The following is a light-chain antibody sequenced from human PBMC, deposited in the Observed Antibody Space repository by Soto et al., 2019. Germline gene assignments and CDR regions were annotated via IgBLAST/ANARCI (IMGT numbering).Light chain of an antibody. CDR3: QEYNERPPWT. V-gene: IGKV3-15*01. CDR1: LTMNNN. Sequence: EIVMTQSPATLSVSPGESVTLSCRASLTMNNNIAWYQHKPGQAPRLLIFGASSRATGVPGRFSGSGFGTECTLSVSSLPSEDFAVYYCQEYNERPPWTFGQGTTVEMK. CDR2: GAS. J-gene: IGKJ1*01.